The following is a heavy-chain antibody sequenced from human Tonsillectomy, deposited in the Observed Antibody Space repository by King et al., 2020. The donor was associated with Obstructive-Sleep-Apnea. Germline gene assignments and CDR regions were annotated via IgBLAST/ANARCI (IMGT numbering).Heavy chain of an antibody. D-gene: IGHD6-19*01. J-gene: IGHJ4*02. V-gene: IGHV1-2*04. CDR1: GYTFTGYY. CDR3: AREGYSSGWYSVYYFDY. CDR2: INPNSGGT. Sequence: QLVQSGAEVKKPGASVKVSCKASGYTFTGYYMHWVRQAPGQGLEWMGWINPNSGGTNYAQKFQGWVTMTRDTSISTAYMELSRLRSDDTAVYYCAREGYSSGWYSVYYFDYWGQGTLVTVSS.